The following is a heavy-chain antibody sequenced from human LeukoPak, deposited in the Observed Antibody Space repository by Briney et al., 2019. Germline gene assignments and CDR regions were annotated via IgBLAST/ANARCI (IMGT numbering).Heavy chain of an antibody. J-gene: IGHJ3*02. D-gene: IGHD3-22*01. CDR2: ISSSSSYI. V-gene: IGHV3-21*01. Sequence: GGSLRLSRAASGFTFSSYSMNWVRQAPAKGLEWVSSISSSSSYIYYADSVKGLFTISRDNAKNSLYMQMNSLRAEDTAVYYCARAYAPNYYDSSGLGLAFDIWGQGTMVTVSS. CDR3: ARAYAPNYYDSSGLGLAFDI. CDR1: GFTFSSYS.